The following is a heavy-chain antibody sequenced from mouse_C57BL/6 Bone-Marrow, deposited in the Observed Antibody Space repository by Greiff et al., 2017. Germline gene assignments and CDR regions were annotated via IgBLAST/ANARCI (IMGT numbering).Heavy chain of an antibody. CDR2: IYPGDGDT. J-gene: IGHJ3*01. CDR1: GYAFSSYW. CDR3: ARGYYGSSYSAWFAY. V-gene: IGHV1-80*01. Sequence: QVQLKESGAELVKPGASVKISCKASGYAFSSYWMNWVKQRPGKGLEWIGQIYPGDGDTNYNGKFKGKATLTADKSSSTAYMQLSSLTSEDSAVYFCARGYYGSSYSAWFAYWGQGTLVTVSA. D-gene: IGHD1-1*01.